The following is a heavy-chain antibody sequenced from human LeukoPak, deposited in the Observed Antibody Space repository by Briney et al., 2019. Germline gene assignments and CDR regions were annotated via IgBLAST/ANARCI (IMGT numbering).Heavy chain of an antibody. CDR1: GFTVSSNY. CDR3: ARMARVDPFDY. J-gene: IGHJ4*02. Sequence: PGGSLRLSCAASGFTVSSNYMSWARQAPGKGLEWVSVIYSGGSTYYADSVKGRFTISRDNSKNTLYLQMNSLRAEDTAVYYCARMARVDPFDYWGQGTLVTVSS. V-gene: IGHV3-53*01. D-gene: IGHD5-24*01. CDR2: IYSGGST.